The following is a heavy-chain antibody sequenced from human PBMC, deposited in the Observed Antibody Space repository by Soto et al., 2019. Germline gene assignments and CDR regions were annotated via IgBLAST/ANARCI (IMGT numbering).Heavy chain of an antibody. D-gene: IGHD6-13*01. CDR2: IYPGDSDT. J-gene: IGHJ6*02. V-gene: IGHV5-51*01. CDR1: GYSFTSYG. Sequence: GESLKISCKGSGYSFTSYGIGWVRQMPGKGLEWMGIIYPGDSDTRYSPSFQGQVTISADKSISTAYLQMNSLRAGDTAVYYCAKDGYSSSWFLLDYYYYYGMDVWGQGTTVTVSS. CDR3: AKDGYSSSWFLLDYYYYYGMDV.